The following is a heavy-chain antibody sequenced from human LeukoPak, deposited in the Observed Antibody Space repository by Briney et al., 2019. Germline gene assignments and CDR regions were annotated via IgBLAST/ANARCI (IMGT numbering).Heavy chain of an antibody. Sequence: SETLSVVCTVSSGTISNYYWSWIRQPPGKGLEWIGNIYYTGTTHYNPSLKSRVHITLDTPKNHFSLNLSSVTAADTAFYYCARHLRFGTNWYIDSWGQGTLVTVSS. J-gene: IGHJ4*02. V-gene: IGHV4-59*08. CDR3: ARHLRFGTNWYIDS. D-gene: IGHD1-1*01. CDR1: SGTISNYY. CDR2: IYYTGTT.